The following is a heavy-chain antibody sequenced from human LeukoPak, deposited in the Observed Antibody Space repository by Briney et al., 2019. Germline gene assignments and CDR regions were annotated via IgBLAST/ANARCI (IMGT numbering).Heavy chain of an antibody. CDR2: ISYSGST. J-gene: IGHJ5*02. CDR3: AREFYTALRS. CDR1: GGSISSYY. V-gene: IGHV4-59*01. Sequence: SETLSLTCSVSGGSISSYYWSWIRQPPGKGLEWIGYISYSGSTNYNPSLKSRVIISVDTSKNQFSLKLSSVTAADTAVYYCAREFYTALRSWGQGTLVTVSS. D-gene: IGHD2-2*02.